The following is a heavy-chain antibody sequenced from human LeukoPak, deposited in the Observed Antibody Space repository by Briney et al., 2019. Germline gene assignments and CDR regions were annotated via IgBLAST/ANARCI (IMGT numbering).Heavy chain of an antibody. CDR2: VNHSGST. J-gene: IGHJ5*02. V-gene: IGHV4-34*01. Sequence: SETLSLNCAVYGGSFSGYYWRWIRQPPGKGLEWIGEVNHSGSTNYNPSLKSRVTISVDTSKNQFSLKLSSVTAADTAVYYCARVPILTTQNWIDPWGQGTLVTVSS. CDR3: ARVPILTTQNWIDP. D-gene: IGHD3-9*01. CDR1: GGSFSGYY.